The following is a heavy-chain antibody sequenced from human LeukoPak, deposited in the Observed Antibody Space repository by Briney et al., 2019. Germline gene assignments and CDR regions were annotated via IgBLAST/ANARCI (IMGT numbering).Heavy chain of an antibody. CDR3: ARDPLYSSGWYEYWFDP. J-gene: IGHJ5*02. D-gene: IGHD6-19*01. CDR1: GFTFSSYG. V-gene: IGHV3-33*01. Sequence: GGSLRLSCAASGFTFSSYGMHWVRQAPGKGLEWVAVIWYDGSNKYYADSVKGRFTISRDNSKNTLYLQMNSLRAEDTAVYYCARDPLYSSGWYEYWFDPWGQGTLVTVSS. CDR2: IWYDGSNK.